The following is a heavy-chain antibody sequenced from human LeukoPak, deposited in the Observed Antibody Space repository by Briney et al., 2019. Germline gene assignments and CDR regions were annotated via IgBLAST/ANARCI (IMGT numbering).Heavy chain of an antibody. D-gene: IGHD2-2*01. CDR1: GGSISSSSYY. CDR2: IYYSGNT. J-gene: IGHJ5*02. CDR3: AGYCSSTSCYRRRWFDP. V-gene: IGHV4-39*01. Sequence: PSDTLSLTCTVCGGSISSSSYYWGWIRQPPGKGLEWIGSIYYSGNTYYNPSLKSRVTISVDTSKNQFSLKLSSVTAADTAVYYCAGYCSSTSCYRRRWFDPWGQGTLVTVSS.